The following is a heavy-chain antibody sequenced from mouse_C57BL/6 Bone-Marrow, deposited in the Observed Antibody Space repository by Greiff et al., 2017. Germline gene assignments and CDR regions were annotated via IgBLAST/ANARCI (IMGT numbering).Heavy chain of an antibody. D-gene: IGHD2-2*01. CDR1: GYAFSSSW. V-gene: IGHV1-82*01. CDR2: IYPGDGDT. CDR3: ARGGYDAWFAY. J-gene: IGHJ3*01. Sequence: QVQLKESGPELVKPGASVKISCKASGYAFSSSWMNWVKQRPGKGLEWIGRIYPGDGDTNYNGKFKGKATLTADKSSSTAYMQLSSLTSEDSAVYFWARGGYDAWFAYWGQGTLVTVSA.